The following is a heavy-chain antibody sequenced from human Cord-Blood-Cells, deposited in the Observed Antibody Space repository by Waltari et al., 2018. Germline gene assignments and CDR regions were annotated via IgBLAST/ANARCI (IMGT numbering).Heavy chain of an antibody. CDR2: IYYSGST. V-gene: IGHV4-39*01. CDR3: ARQDSSSWYDY. J-gene: IGHJ4*02. Sequence: QLQLQESGPGLVKPSEPLSLTCTVSGGPLSSSSYYWGWIRQPPGKGLEWIGSIYYSGSTYYNPSLKSRVTISVDTSKNQFSLKLSSVTAADTAVYYCARQDSSSWYDYWGQGTLVTVSS. CDR1: GGPLSSSSYY. D-gene: IGHD6-13*01.